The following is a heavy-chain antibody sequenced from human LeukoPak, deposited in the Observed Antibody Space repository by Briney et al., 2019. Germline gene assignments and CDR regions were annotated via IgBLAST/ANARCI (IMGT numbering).Heavy chain of an antibody. Sequence: PSETLSLTCAVYGGSSSGYYWSWIRQPPGKGREWIGEINHSGSTNYNPSLKSRVTISVDTSKNQFSLKLSSVTAADTAVYYCARGPAAGTFDPWGQGTLVTVSS. J-gene: IGHJ5*02. V-gene: IGHV4-34*01. D-gene: IGHD6-13*01. CDR1: GGSSSGYY. CDR3: ARGPAAGTFDP. CDR2: INHSGST.